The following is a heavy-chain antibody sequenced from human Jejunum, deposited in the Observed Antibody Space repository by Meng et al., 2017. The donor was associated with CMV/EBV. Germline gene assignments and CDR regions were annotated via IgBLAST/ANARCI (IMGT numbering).Heavy chain of an antibody. V-gene: IGHV3-74*01. CDR1: VFWFLLKV. CDR2: IKQDGTET. CDR3: VKDFAWSIDF. Sequence: VALVRRPVVVFQPWGSLLVSCWSFVFWFLLKVMHLVRQDPGQVLVGIARIKQDGTETIYKDSVRGRFTVSRDNTKNTVSLEMNSLRVDDTALYYCVKDFAWSIDFWGQRVLVTVSS. D-gene: IGHD3-3*01. J-gene: IGHJ4*02.